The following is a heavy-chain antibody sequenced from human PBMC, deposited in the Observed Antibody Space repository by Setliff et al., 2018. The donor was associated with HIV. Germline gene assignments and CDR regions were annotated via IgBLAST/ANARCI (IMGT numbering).Heavy chain of an antibody. V-gene: IGHV3-7*01. Sequence: GGSLRLSCVASRFTCNDYWMSWVRQAPGKGLEWVANIDREGSETNYVDSVKGRFTISRDNARSSMYLQMNSLRAEDTAIYYCARKFRPGHGVDVWGQGTTGTVS. CDR3: ARKFRPGHGVDV. D-gene: IGHD3-10*01. J-gene: IGHJ6*02. CDR1: RFTCNDYW. CDR2: IDREGSET.